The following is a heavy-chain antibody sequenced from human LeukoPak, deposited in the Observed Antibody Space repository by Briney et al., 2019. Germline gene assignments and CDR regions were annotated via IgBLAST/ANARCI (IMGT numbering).Heavy chain of an antibody. Sequence: QTGGSLRLSCSASGFTLSSYWMHWVRQAPGKGLVWVSRINTDGSSTNYADSVKGRFTVSRDNAKNTLYLQMNSLRAEDTAVYYCARRYVHFDYWGQGTLVTVSS. D-gene: IGHD3-16*01. CDR3: ARRYVHFDY. V-gene: IGHV3-74*01. CDR2: INTDGSST. CDR1: GFTLSSYW. J-gene: IGHJ4*02.